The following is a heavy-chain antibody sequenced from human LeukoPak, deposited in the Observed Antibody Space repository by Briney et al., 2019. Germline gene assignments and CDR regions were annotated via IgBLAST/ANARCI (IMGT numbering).Heavy chain of an antibody. CDR1: GYTFTSYD. J-gene: IGHJ4*02. CDR3: ARDTYYYDSSGYPDY. V-gene: IGHV1-18*01. Sequence: ASVKVSCKASGYTFTSYDINWVRQAPGQGLEWMGWISAYNGNTNYAQKLQGRVTMTTDTSTSTAYMELRSLRSDDTAVYYCARDTYYYDSSGYPDYWGQGTLVTVSS. CDR2: ISAYNGNT. D-gene: IGHD3-22*01.